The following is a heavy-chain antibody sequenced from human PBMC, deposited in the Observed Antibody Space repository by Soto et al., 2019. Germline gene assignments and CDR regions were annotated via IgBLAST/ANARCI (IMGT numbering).Heavy chain of an antibody. CDR3: ARVPGTDYGDYVDYGMYF. J-gene: IGHJ6*02. V-gene: IGHV1-2*04. CDR1: GYTFTGYG. CDR2: INPNSGGT. Sequence: ASVKVSCKASGYTFTGYGMHWVRQAPGQGLEWMGWINPNSGGTNYAQKFQGWVTMTRDTSISTAYMELSRLRSDDTAVYYCARVPGTDYGDYVDYGMYFWGQGTTVTVSS. D-gene: IGHD4-17*01.